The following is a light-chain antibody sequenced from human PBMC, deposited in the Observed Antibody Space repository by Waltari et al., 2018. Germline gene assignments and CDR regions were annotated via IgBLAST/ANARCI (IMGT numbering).Light chain of an antibody. V-gene: IGLV3-10*01. CDR2: EDT. CDR3: YSSDTTGLRV. J-gene: IGLJ1*01. CDR1: ELPRKY. Sequence: SYELTQPPSVSVSPGQTARNTCSGHELPRKYAYWFQKKSGQAHRLVIYEDTNRPSGIPARFSGSSSGTVATLTITGAQVDDEADYYCYSSDTTGLRVFGGGTTVVVL.